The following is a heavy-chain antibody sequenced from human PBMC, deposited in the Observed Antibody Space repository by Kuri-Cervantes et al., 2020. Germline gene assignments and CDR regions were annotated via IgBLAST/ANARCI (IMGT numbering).Heavy chain of an antibody. J-gene: IGHJ5*02. Sequence: ASVKVSCKASGYTFTGYYMHWLRQVPGQGPEWMGWINPNSDGTNYAQNFQGRVTMTRDTSISTAYMELSSLRPDDTAVYYCARVSNYNDPSGNYFGGAGQFDPWGQGTLVTVSS. V-gene: IGHV1-2*02. CDR2: INPNSDGT. CDR3: ARVSNYNDPSGNYFGGAGQFDP. CDR1: GYTFTGYY. D-gene: IGHD3-22*01.